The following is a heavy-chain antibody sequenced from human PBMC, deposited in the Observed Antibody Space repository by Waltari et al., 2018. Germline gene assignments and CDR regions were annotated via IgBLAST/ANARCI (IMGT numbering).Heavy chain of an antibody. D-gene: IGHD4-17*01. V-gene: IGHV1-2*06. CDR1: GYTFTGYY. J-gene: IGHJ3*02. Sequence: QVQLVQSGAEVKKPGASVKVSCKASGYTFTGYYMHWVRQAPGQGLEWMRRINPNSGGTNYAQKFQGRVTMTRDTSISTAYMELSRLRSDDTAVYYCAREHGDYVSNAFDIWGQGTMVTVSS. CDR2: INPNSGGT. CDR3: AREHGDYVSNAFDI.